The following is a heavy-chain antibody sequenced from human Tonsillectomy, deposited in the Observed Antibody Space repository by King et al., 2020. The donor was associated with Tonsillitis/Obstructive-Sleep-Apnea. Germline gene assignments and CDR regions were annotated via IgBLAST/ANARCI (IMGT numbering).Heavy chain of an antibody. J-gene: IGHJ4*02. CDR3: ARVKSGSLARPLDY. D-gene: IGHD1-26*01. V-gene: IGHV3-30*04. CDR2: ISYDGSNK. Sequence: VQLVESGGGVVQPGRSLRLSCAASGFTFSSYAMHWVRQAPGKGLEWVAVISYDGSNKYYADSVKGRFTISRDNSKNTLYLQMNSLRAEDTAVNYCARVKSGSLARPLDYWGQGTLVTVSS. CDR1: GFTFSSYA.